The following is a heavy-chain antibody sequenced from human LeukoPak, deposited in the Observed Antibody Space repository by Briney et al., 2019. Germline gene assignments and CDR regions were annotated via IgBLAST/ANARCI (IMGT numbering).Heavy chain of an antibody. CDR1: GFTFSNYW. J-gene: IGHJ4*02. CDR3: ATEGGLL. D-gene: IGHD3-16*01. Sequence: PGGSLRLSCAASGFTFSNYWMNWVRQAPGKGLEWVVNIEQDGGEKNYVDSVKGRFTISRDNAKNSLYLQMNSLRDKDTAVYYCATEGGLLWGQGTLVTVSS. CDR2: IEQDGGEK. V-gene: IGHV3-7*01.